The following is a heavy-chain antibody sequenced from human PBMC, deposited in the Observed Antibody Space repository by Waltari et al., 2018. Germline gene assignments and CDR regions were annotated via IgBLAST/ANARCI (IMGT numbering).Heavy chain of an antibody. CDR2: ISSSSSYM. V-gene: IGHV3-21*01. CDR3: ARDFMWIQLWSEEYYYYGMDV. D-gene: IGHD5-18*01. J-gene: IGHJ6*02. CDR1: GFTFSSYS. Sequence: EVQLVESGGGLVKPGGSLRLSCAASGFTFSSYSMNWVRQAPGKGLEWVSSISSSSSYMSKEDSVKARFTTSRDNGSNSLYLQMNSLRAEDTAVYYVARDFMWIQLWSEEYYYYGMDVWGQGTTVTVSS.